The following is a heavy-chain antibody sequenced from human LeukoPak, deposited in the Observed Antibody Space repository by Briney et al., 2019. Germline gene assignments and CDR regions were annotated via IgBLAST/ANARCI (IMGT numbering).Heavy chain of an antibody. Sequence: ASVKISCKVSGYTFTDYYMHWVQQAPGKGLKWMGLVDPEDGETIYAEKFQGRVTITADTSTDTAYMELSSLRSEDTAVYYCATVGGSYSDYWGQGTLVTVSS. V-gene: IGHV1-69-2*01. J-gene: IGHJ4*02. CDR2: VDPEDGET. D-gene: IGHD1-26*01. CDR3: ATVGGSYSDY. CDR1: GYTFTDYY.